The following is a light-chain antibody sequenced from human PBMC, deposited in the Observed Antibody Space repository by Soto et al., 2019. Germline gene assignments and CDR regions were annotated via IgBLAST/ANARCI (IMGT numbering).Light chain of an antibody. CDR3: QQYNGYSRT. CDR2: DVS. V-gene: IGKV1-5*01. J-gene: IGKJ1*01. Sequence: DIQMTQSPSTLSASVGDRVTITCRASQSIGDSLAWYQQKPGKAPYRLISDVSSLERGVPSRFIGSGSGTEFTLTISSMQPDDFATFYCQQYNGYSRTFGQGTKVEI. CDR1: QSIGDS.